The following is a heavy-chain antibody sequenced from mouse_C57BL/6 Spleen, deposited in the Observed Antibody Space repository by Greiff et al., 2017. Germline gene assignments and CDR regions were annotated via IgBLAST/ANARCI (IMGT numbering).Heavy chain of an antibody. D-gene: IGHD2-3*01. CDR2: ISDGGSYT. Sequence: EVMLVESGGGLVKPGGSLKLSCAASGFTFSSYAMSWVRQTPEKRLEWVATISDGGSYTYYPDNVKGRFTISRDNAKNNLYLQMSHLKSEDTAMYYCARGYDGYFAYGGQGTLVTVSA. J-gene: IGHJ3*01. CDR3: ARGYDGYFAY. V-gene: IGHV5-4*03. CDR1: GFTFSSYA.